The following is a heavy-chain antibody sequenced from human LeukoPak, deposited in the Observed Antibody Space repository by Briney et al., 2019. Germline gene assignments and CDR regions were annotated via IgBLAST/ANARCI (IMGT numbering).Heavy chain of an antibody. Sequence: ASVKVSCKASGYTFTSYDIDWVRQATGQGLAWMGWMNPNSGNTGYAQKFQGRVTMTRNTSISTAYMELSSLRSEDTAVYYCAAIAARQSDAFDIWGQGTMVTVSS. CDR2: MNPNSGNT. CDR3: AAIAARQSDAFDI. J-gene: IGHJ3*02. D-gene: IGHD6-6*01. V-gene: IGHV1-8*01. CDR1: GYTFTSYD.